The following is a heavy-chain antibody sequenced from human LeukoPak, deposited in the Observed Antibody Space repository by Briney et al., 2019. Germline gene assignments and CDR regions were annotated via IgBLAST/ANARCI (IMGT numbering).Heavy chain of an antibody. J-gene: IGHJ6*03. V-gene: IGHV4-59*01. Sequence: PSETLSLTCTVSGGSISSYYWSWIRQPPGKGLEWIGYIYYSGSTKYSPSLKSRVTMSIDTSNNQFSLRLTSVTAADTAVYYCARALVRGVNSYYFYMDVWGKGATVTISS. CDR2: IYYSGST. CDR1: GGSISSYY. D-gene: IGHD3-10*01. CDR3: ARALVRGVNSYYFYMDV.